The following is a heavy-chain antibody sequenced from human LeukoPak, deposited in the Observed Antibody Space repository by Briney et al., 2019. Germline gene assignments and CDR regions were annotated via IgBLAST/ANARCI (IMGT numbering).Heavy chain of an antibody. Sequence: APVKVSCKASGYTFTSYDINWVRQATGQGLEWMGWMNPNSGNTGYAQKFQGRVTMTRDTSTSTVYMELSSLRSEDTAVYYCARVRDGYNDAYDIWGQGTMVTVPS. J-gene: IGHJ3*02. D-gene: IGHD5-24*01. CDR3: ARVRDGYNDAYDI. CDR1: GYTFTSYD. CDR2: MNPNSGNT. V-gene: IGHV1-8*01.